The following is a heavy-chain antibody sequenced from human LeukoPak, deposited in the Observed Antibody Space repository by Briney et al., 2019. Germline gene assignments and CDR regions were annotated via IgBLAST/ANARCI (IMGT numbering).Heavy chain of an antibody. J-gene: IGHJ5*02. CDR2: ISAYNGNT. Sequence: ASVKVSCKASGYTFTSYGISWVRQAPGQGLEWMGWISAYNGNTNYAQKLQGRVTMTTDTSTSTAYMELRSLRSDDTAVYYCARSLYYYDSSGYSKKNNWFDPWGRGTLVTVSS. CDR3: ARSLYYYDSSGYSKKNNWFDP. D-gene: IGHD3-22*01. CDR1: GYTFTSYG. V-gene: IGHV1-18*01.